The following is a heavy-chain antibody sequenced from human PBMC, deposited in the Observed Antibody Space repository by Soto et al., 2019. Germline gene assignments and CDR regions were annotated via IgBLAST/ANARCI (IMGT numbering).Heavy chain of an antibody. CDR1: GFTFSTYG. Sequence: GGSLRLSCAASGFTFSTYGMHWVRQAPGKGLEWVALILYDGNNKYYPDSVKGRFTISRDNSKNTLYLQMDGLRTEDTAIYYCAKEGYSSSLDYWGQGTLVTVSS. CDR2: ILYDGNNK. D-gene: IGHD2-15*01. V-gene: IGHV3-30*18. CDR3: AKEGYSSSLDY. J-gene: IGHJ4*02.